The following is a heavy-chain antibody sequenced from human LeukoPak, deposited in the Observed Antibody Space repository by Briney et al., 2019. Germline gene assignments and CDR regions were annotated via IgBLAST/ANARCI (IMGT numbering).Heavy chain of an antibody. CDR1: GYTFTGYY. D-gene: IGHD6-6*01. Sequence: ASVKVSCKASGYTFTGYYMHWVRQAPGQGLEWMGWINPNSGGTNYAQKFQGRVTMTRDTSISTAYMELSRLRSDDTAVYYCAKTLYYTSSSGSDYWGQGTLVTVSS. V-gene: IGHV1-2*02. J-gene: IGHJ4*02. CDR3: AKTLYYTSSSGSDY. CDR2: INPNSGGT.